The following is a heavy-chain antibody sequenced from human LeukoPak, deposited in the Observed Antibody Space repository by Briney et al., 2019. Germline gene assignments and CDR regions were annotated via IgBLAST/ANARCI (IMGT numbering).Heavy chain of an antibody. V-gene: IGHV3-23*01. J-gene: IGHJ4*02. D-gene: IGHD1-26*01. Sequence: PGGSLRLSCAASGFTFSSYDMNWVRQAPGKGLEWVSAISRSGGITYYADSVKGRFTISRDNSKNTLYLQMNSLRADDTAVYYCAKDGGSYTGYFDYWGQGTLVTVSS. CDR3: AKDGGSYTGYFDY. CDR1: GFTFSSYD. CDR2: ISRSGGIT.